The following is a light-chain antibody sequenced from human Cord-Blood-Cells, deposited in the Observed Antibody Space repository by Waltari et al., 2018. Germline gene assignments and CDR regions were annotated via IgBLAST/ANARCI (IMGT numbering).Light chain of an antibody. Sequence: QSALTQPASVSGSPGQSITISCTGTSSDVGGYNYVSWYQQHPGKAPKLMIYDGSNRPSGVSNLFSGAKSGNTASLTISGLQAEDEADYYCSSYTSSSTLVVFGGGTKLTFL. V-gene: IGLV2-14*01. CDR3: SSYTSSSTLVV. CDR2: DGS. CDR1: SSDVGGYNY. J-gene: IGLJ2*01.